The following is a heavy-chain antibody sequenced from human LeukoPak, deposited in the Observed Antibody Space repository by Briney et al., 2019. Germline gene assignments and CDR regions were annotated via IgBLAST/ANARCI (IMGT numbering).Heavy chain of an antibody. CDR1: GFTFSSFA. V-gene: IGHV3-23*01. J-gene: IGHJ6*03. D-gene: IGHD2-8*02. CDR2: VSGSAGRT. Sequence: PGGSLRLSCAASGFTFSSFAITWVRQAPGKGLEWVSTVSGSAGRTDYADSVKGRFTISRDNLKNTLYLQMNGLRAEDTAVYYCAKNRGHCVDGVCHNYYYMDVWGRGTTVTVS. CDR3: AKNRGHCVDGVCHNYYYMDV.